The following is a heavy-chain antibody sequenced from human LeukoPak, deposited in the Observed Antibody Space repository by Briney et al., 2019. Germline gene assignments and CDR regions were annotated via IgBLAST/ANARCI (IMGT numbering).Heavy chain of an antibody. V-gene: IGHV3-20*04. CDR3: ARGRGSYSPYYFDY. CDR1: GFSFDDYG. Sequence: GGALRLSCAAAGFSFDDYGMSWVRQPPGKGLECVSGINWNGGSTGYADSVKGRFTISRDNAKNSLYLQMNSLRAEDTALYYCARGRGSYSPYYFDYWGQGTLITVSS. CDR2: INWNGGST. D-gene: IGHD1-26*01. J-gene: IGHJ4*02.